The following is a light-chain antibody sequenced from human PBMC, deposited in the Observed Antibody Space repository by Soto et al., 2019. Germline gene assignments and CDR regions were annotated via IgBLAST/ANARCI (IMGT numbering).Light chain of an antibody. CDR1: QGIRND. J-gene: IGKJ5*01. Sequence: DIQMTQSPSSLSASVGDRVTITCRASQGIRNDLGWYQQKPGRAPKRLIYDAPNLQSGVPSRFSGSGSGTEFTLTISSLQPEDFAVYYCQQRSNWPRITFGQGTRLEIK. V-gene: IGKV1-17*01. CDR3: QQRSNWPRIT. CDR2: DAP.